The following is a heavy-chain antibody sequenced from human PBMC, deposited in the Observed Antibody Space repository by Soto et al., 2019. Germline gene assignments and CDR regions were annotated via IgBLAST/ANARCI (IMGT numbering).Heavy chain of an antibody. CDR3: ARAWFGPDV. Sequence: EVQLVESGGGLVQPGGSLRLSCAASGFTFSGRSVHWVRQAPGKGLVWVSGIDKVGTDSTYADSVKGRFTSSRDNAKNTVYLQMNSLRVEDTAVYYCARAWFGPDVWGKGTTLTVSS. CDR1: GFTFSGRS. D-gene: IGHD3-10*01. J-gene: IGHJ6*03. CDR2: IDKVGTDS. V-gene: IGHV3-74*01.